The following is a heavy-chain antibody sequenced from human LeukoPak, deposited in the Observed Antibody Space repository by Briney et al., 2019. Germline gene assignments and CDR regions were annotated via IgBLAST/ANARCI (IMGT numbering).Heavy chain of an antibody. J-gene: IGHJ6*02. D-gene: IGHD6-19*01. CDR1: GGSISSSSYY. Sequence: SETLSLTCTVSGGSISSSSYYWGWIRQPPGKGLEWIGSIYYSGSTNYIPSLKSRVTISVDTSKNQFSLKLSSVTAADTAVYYCARGEGAVGYYGMDVWGQGTTVTVSS. CDR2: IYYSGST. V-gene: IGHV4-39*07. CDR3: ARGEGAVGYYGMDV.